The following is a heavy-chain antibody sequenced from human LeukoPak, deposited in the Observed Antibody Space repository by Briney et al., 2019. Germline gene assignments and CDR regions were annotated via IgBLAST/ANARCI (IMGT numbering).Heavy chain of an antibody. V-gene: IGHV3-21*01. CDR2: ISSSSNYI. CDR1: GFTFSSYS. J-gene: IGHJ4*02. CDR3: ARDTVGRSGYFNY. D-gene: IGHD4-23*01. Sequence: GGSLRLSCAASGFTFSSYSMNWVRQAPGKGLEWVSSISSSSNYIYYADSVKGRFTISRDNAKNSLYLQMNSLRAEDTAVYYCARDTVGRSGYFNYWGQGTLVTVSS.